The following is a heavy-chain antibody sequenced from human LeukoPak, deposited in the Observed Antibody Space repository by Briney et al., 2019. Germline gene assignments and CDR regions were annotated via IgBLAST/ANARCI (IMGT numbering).Heavy chain of an antibody. CDR1: GGSISSSSYY. J-gene: IGHJ5*02. CDR3: ACSGFFWLGNWFDP. CDR2: IYYSGST. V-gene: IGHV4-61*05. Sequence: SSETLSLTCTVSGGSISSSSYYWGWIRQPLGKGLEWIGYIYYSGSTNYNPSLKSRVTISVDTSKNQFSLKLSSVTAADTAVYYCACSGFFWLGNWFDPWGQGTLVTVSS. D-gene: IGHD6-25*01.